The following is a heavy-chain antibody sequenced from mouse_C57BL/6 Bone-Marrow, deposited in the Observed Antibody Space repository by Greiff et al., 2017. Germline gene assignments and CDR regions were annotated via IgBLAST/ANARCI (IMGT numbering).Heavy chain of an antibody. CDR3: ADGYPWFAY. CDR2: ISSGGSYT. CDR1: GFTFSSYG. J-gene: IGHJ3*01. D-gene: IGHD2-3*01. Sequence: EVQRVESGGDLVKPGGSLKLSCAASGFTFSSYGMSWVRQTPDKRLEWVATISSGGSYTYYPDSVKGRFTISRDKAKNTLYLQMSSLKSEDTAMYYCADGYPWFAYWGQGTLVTVSA. V-gene: IGHV5-6*01.